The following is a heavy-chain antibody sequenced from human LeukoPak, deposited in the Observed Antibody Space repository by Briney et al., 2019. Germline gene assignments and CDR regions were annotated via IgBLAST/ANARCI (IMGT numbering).Heavy chain of an antibody. Sequence: PGGSLRLSCAASGFTFSSYSMNWVRQAPGKGLEWVSCISTSSSYIYYADSVKGRFTISRDNAKNSLFLQMNSLRAEDTAVYYCAKDMRTGDFWSGYSDYWGQGTLVTVSS. CDR3: AKDMRTGDFWSGYSDY. CDR2: ISTSSSYI. V-gene: IGHV3-21*01. D-gene: IGHD3-3*01. CDR1: GFTFSSYS. J-gene: IGHJ4*02.